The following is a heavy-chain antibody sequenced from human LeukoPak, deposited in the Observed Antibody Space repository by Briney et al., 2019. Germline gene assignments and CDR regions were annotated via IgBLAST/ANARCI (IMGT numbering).Heavy chain of an antibody. D-gene: IGHD2-2*01. CDR2: INPNDGDT. CDR1: GYTFTDYY. J-gene: IGHJ4*02. Sequence: ASVKVSCKASGYTFTDYYMHWVRHAPGQGFEWMGWINPNDGDTNYAQKFQGSVTMTRDTAISTAHMEVSRLRSDDTAVYYCARANFLYCSSSTCLFDYWGQGTLVTVSS. V-gene: IGHV1-2*02. CDR3: ARANFLYCSSSTCLFDY.